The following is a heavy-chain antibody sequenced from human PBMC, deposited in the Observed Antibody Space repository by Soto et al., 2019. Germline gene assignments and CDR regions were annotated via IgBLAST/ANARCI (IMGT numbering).Heavy chain of an antibody. CDR3: GTTIPGVTHVCYNMDF. V-gene: IGHV3-15*01. CDR1: GFSFTDTW. CDR2: IQSEGIGGAT. J-gene: IGHJ6*02. Sequence: PWESLTLSCAVSGFSFTDTWINWVRKVPRKGLELDGRIQSEGIGGATHYAAPVKDRATISGDDSEKTAYLQLDSMEGDDTAVYYCGTTIPGVTHVCYNMDFWGQGTTVTVSS. D-gene: IGHD2-8*01.